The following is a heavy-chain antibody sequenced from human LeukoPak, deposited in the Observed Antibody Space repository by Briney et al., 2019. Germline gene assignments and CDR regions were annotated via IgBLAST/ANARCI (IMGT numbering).Heavy chain of an antibody. V-gene: IGHV3-33*01. CDR2: IWYDGSNK. D-gene: IGHD5-12*01. Sequence: GGSLRLSCAASGFTFSSYGMHWVRQAPGKGLEWVAVIWYDGSNKYCADSVKGRFTISRDNSKNTLYLQMNSLRAEDTAVYYCARDGFSKSRFRYGMDVWGQGTTVTVSS. J-gene: IGHJ6*02. CDR1: GFTFSSYG. CDR3: ARDGFSKSRFRYGMDV.